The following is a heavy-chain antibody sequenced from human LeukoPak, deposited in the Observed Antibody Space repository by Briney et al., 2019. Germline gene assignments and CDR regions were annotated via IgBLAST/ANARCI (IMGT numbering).Heavy chain of an antibody. J-gene: IGHJ4*02. CDR1: GYTFTAHY. CDR3: ARDHRLGAAGTRTNHFDY. Sequence: ASVKVSCRASGYTFTAHYIHWVRQAPGQGLEWMGWIDPNSGGTNYAQEFQDRVTMTRDTSIRTAYMELSSLRSDDTAVYYCARDHRLGAAGTRTNHFDYWGQGTLVTVSS. CDR2: IDPNSGGT. V-gene: IGHV1-2*02. D-gene: IGHD6-13*01.